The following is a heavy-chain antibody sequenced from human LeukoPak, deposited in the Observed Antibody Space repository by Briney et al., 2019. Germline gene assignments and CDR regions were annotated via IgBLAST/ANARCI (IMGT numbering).Heavy chain of an antibody. Sequence: QTGGSLRLSCAASGFTLSSFAMNWVRRAPGKGLEWVSGISASGGSTYNADSVKDRFTISRDNSKNMLYLQMNSLRAEDTAIYYCAKVGGVSSGYRGNFDYWGQGTLVTVSS. D-gene: IGHD3-22*01. CDR2: ISASGGST. J-gene: IGHJ4*02. V-gene: IGHV3-23*01. CDR1: GFTLSSFA. CDR3: AKVGGVSSGYRGNFDY.